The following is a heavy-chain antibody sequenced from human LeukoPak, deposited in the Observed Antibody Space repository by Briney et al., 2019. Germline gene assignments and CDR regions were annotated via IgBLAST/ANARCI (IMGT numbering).Heavy chain of an antibody. D-gene: IGHD3-3*01. Sequence: GGSLRLSCAASGFTFSNHSMNWVRQVPGKGLECISYISSSSSARYYAGSVKGRFTISRDDASNSLYLQMNSLRAEDTAIYYCARMSGSRLPGYWGQGALVTVSS. CDR2: ISSSSSAR. CDR3: ARMSGSRLPGY. J-gene: IGHJ4*02. CDR1: GFTFSNHS. V-gene: IGHV3-48*01.